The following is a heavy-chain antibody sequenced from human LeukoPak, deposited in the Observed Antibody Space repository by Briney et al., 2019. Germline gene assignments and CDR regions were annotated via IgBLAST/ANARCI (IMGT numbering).Heavy chain of an antibody. D-gene: IGHD3-3*01. CDR2: ISSSSSYI. V-gene: IGHV3-21*01. CDR3: AREEDDFWSGYYKYFDY. CDR1: GFTFSSYS. J-gene: IGHJ4*02. Sequence: GSLRLSCAASGFTFSSYSMNWVRQAPGKGLEWVSSISSSSSYIYYADSVKGRFTISRDNAKNSLYLQMNSLRAEDTAVYYCAREEDDFWSGYYKYFDYWGQGTLVTVSS.